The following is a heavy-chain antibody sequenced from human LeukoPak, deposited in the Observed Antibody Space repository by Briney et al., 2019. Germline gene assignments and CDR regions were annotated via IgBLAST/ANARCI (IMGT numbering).Heavy chain of an antibody. D-gene: IGHD3-16*01. CDR3: GKDMKFRGLGAADYYYYGVDV. V-gene: IGHV3-9*01. J-gene: IGHJ6*02. CDR1: GFTFDDYA. Sequence: GRSLRLSCAVSGFTFDDYAMHWVRQAPGKGLEWVSGISWNSGSIGYAESVKGRFTISRDNAKNSLYLQMNSLRAEDTALYYCGKDMKFRGLGAADYYYYGVDVWGQGTTVTVSS. CDR2: ISWNSGSI.